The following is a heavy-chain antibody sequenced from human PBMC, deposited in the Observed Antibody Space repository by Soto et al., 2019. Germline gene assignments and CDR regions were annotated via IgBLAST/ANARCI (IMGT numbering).Heavy chain of an antibody. J-gene: IGHJ3*02. CDR1: GGSFIGYY. CDR2: ISRSGTT. D-gene: IGHD3-22*01. Sequence: SETLSLTCGVYGGSFIGYYWSWIRQPPGKGLEWIGEISRSGTTNYKPSLKSRVTISVDTSKNQFSLRLNSVTAADTAVYYCARGPYYYDSSAYYYALAFDIWGQGTLVTVSS. V-gene: IGHV4-34*01. CDR3: ARGPYYYDSSAYYYALAFDI.